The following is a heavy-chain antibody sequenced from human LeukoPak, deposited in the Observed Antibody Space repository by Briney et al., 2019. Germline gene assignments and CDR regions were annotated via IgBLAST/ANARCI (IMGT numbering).Heavy chain of an antibody. Sequence: PGGSLRLSCAASGFTVSSNYRSWVRQAPGKGLEWVSVIYSGGSTYYADSVKGRFTISRDNAKNSLYLQMNSLRAEDTAVYYCARVTSYCSSTSCYFDYWGQGTLVTVSS. J-gene: IGHJ4*02. D-gene: IGHD2-2*01. V-gene: IGHV3-66*01. CDR1: GFTVSSNY. CDR2: IYSGGST. CDR3: ARVTSYCSSTSCYFDY.